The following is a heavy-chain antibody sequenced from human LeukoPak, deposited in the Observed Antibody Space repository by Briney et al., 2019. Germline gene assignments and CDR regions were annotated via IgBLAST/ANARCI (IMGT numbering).Heavy chain of an antibody. D-gene: IGHD2-21*01. CDR1: GFTFSSYE. CDR2: ISLSGTNI. Sequence: GGSLRLSCAASGFTFSSYEFIWVRQAPGKGLEWISYISLSGTNINYADSVQGRFAISRDNAKSSLYLQMSSLRTDDTAVYFCARGRECGGYRFDPWGQESLVTVA. CDR3: ARGRECGGYRFDP. J-gene: IGHJ5*02. V-gene: IGHV3-48*03.